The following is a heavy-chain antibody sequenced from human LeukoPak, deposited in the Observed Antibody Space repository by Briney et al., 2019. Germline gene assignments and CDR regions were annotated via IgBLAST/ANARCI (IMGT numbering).Heavy chain of an antibody. CDR2: INPNSGGT. V-gene: IGHV1-2*02. Sequence: GASVKVSCKASGYTFTGYYMHWVRQAPGQGLEWMGWINPNSGGTNYAQKFQGRVTMTRDTSISTAYMELSRLRSDDTAVYYCARDLCSGGSCSRFDPWGQGTLVTVSS. J-gene: IGHJ5*02. CDR1: GYTFTGYY. CDR3: ARDLCSGGSCSRFDP. D-gene: IGHD2-15*01.